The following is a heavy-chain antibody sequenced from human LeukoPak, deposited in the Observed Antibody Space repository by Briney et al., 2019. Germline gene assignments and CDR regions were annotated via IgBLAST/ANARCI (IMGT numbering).Heavy chain of an antibody. CDR3: ARPLPSVRGVVDY. J-gene: IGHJ4*02. V-gene: IGHV1-2*06. Sequence: ASVKVSCKASGYTFTGYYMHWVRQAPGQGLEWMGRINPNSGGTNYAQKFQGRVTMTRDTSISTAYMELSRLRSDDTAVYYCARPLPSVRGVVDYWGQGTLVTVSS. CDR2: INPNSGGT. D-gene: IGHD3-10*01. CDR1: GYTFTGYY.